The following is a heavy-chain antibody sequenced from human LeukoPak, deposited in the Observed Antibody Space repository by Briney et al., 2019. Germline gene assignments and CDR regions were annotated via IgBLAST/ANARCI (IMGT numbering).Heavy chain of an antibody. D-gene: IGHD6-13*01. CDR1: GFTFSSYA. V-gene: IGHV3-30-3*01. J-gene: IGHJ3*02. CDR3: ASIAAGSGPDAFDI. Sequence: GRSLRLSCAASGFTFSSYAMHWVRQAPGKGLEWVAVISYDGSNKYYADSVKGRFTISRDNAKNSLYLQMNSLRAEDTAVYYCASIAAGSGPDAFDIWGQGTMVTVSS. CDR2: ISYDGSNK.